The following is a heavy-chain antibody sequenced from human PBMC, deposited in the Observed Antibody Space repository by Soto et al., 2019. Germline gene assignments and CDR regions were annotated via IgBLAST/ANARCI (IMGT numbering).Heavy chain of an antibody. CDR1: GFTFSTYT. D-gene: IGHD2-8*01. CDR3: AREEWLNCDS. J-gene: IGHJ4*02. V-gene: IGHV3-30*04. Sequence: QVQLVESGGRVVQPGRSLRLSCAASGFTFSTYTVHWVRQAPGQGLEWVGVISFDGSNEYYADSVKGRFSISRDKSKNALYLQMNSRGAEETAVYYCAREEWLNCDSWGPGTVVTVSS. CDR2: ISFDGSNE.